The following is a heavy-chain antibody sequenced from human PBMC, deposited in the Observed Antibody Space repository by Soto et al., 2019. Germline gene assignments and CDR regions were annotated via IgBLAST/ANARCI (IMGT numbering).Heavy chain of an antibody. Sequence: QITLKESGPTLVKPTQTLTLTCTFSGFSLSTSGVGVGWIRQPPGKALEWLALIYWDDDKRYSPSLKSRLTIPKDPSKNQVVLTMTNMDPVDTATYYCAHTYYGSGYWYFDLWGRGTLVTVSS. CDR2: IYWDDDK. CDR1: GFSLSTSGVG. J-gene: IGHJ2*01. D-gene: IGHD3-10*01. V-gene: IGHV2-5*02. CDR3: AHTYYGSGYWYFDL.